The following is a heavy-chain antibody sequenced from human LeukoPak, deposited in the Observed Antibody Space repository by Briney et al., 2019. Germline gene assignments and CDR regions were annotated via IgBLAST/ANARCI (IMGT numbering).Heavy chain of an antibody. D-gene: IGHD3-9*01. CDR3: ARGARYFDWLPLDY. CDR1: GGSISSYY. CDR2: IKQDGSEE. V-gene: IGHV3-7*01. Sequence: ETLSLTCTVSGGSISSYYWSWIRQPPGKGREWVAHIKQDGSEEYYVDSVKGGFTISRDNSTNTLYLQMISLGAEDTAVYYCARGARYFDWLPLDYWGQGTLVTVSS. J-gene: IGHJ4*02.